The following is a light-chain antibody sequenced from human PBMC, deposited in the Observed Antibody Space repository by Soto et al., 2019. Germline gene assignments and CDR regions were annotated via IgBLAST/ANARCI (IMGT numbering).Light chain of an antibody. V-gene: IGLV2-14*01. Sequence: QSVLTQPASVSGSPGQSITISCTGTSSDVGGYNYVSWYQQHPGKAPKLMIYDVSSRPSGVSNRFSGSKSGNTASLTISGLQAEDEADYYCSSYTRSSSWVFGGGTKVTVL. CDR2: DVS. CDR1: SSDVGGYNY. CDR3: SSYTRSSSWV. J-gene: IGLJ3*02.